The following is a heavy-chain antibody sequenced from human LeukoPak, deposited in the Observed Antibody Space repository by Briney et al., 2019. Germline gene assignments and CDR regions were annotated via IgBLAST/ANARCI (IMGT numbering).Heavy chain of an antibody. D-gene: IGHD3-3*01. CDR1: GFTFSSYG. CDR3: ARGGYDFGFDY. Sequence: GGSLRLSCAASGFTFSSYGMHWVRQAPGKGLEWVAVISKDGSNKYYVDSVKGRFTISRDNSKNTLYLQMNSLRAEDTAVYHCARGGYDFGFDYWGQGTLVTVSS. CDR2: ISKDGSNK. V-gene: IGHV3-30*19. J-gene: IGHJ4*02.